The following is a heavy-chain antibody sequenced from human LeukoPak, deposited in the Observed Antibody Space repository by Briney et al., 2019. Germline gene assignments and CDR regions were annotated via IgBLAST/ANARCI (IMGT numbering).Heavy chain of an antibody. CDR3: ARETFRIAAAGKRSYYFDY. Sequence: PSETLSLTCAVYGGSFRGYYWSGIRQPPGKGLEWSGEINHSGSTNYNPSLKSRVTISVDTSKNQFSLKLSSVTAADTAVYYCARETFRIAAAGKRSYYFDYWGQGTLVTVSS. V-gene: IGHV4-34*01. D-gene: IGHD6-13*01. CDR2: INHSGST. CDR1: GGSFRGYY. J-gene: IGHJ4*02.